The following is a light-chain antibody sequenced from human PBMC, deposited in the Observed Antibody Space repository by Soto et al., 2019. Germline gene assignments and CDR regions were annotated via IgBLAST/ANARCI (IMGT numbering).Light chain of an antibody. Sequence: EIELTQSQGTLSLSPGERATLSCLASQSVSSSHLAWYQQKPGQAPRLLIYSASSRATGIPDRFSGSGSGTDFTLTIASLEPEDFAVYYCQQRSDWPTFGQGTRLEIK. V-gene: IGKV3D-20*02. CDR1: QSVSSSH. CDR3: QQRSDWPT. J-gene: IGKJ5*01. CDR2: SAS.